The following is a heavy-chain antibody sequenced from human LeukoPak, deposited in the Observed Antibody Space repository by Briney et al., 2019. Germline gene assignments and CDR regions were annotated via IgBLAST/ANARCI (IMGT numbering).Heavy chain of an antibody. V-gene: IGHV1-2*02. D-gene: IGHD2-21*02. CDR1: GYSFSYFY. Sequence: GASVKVSCKSSGYSFSYFYIHWVRQAPGQGLEWMGWINPNSGGSNSAQTFHGRVTMTRDTSINTAYMELSGLSSDDTAVYYCARDRVVTAVRNHFHYWGQGTLVTVSS. CDR3: ARDRVVTAVRNHFHY. J-gene: IGHJ4*02. CDR2: INPNSGGS.